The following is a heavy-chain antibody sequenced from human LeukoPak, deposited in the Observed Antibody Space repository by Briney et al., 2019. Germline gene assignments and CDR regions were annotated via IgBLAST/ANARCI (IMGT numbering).Heavy chain of an antibody. Sequence: PGGSLRLSCAASGFTFSSYGMHWVRQAPGKGLEWVAVISYDGSNKYYADSVKGRFTISKDNSKNTLYLQMNSLRAEDTAVYYCAKDIGKTEGYCSGGSCFDPGFDYWGQGTLVTVSS. J-gene: IGHJ4*02. CDR3: AKDIGKTEGYCSGGSCFDPGFDY. CDR1: GFTFSSYG. CDR2: ISYDGSNK. V-gene: IGHV3-30*18. D-gene: IGHD2-15*01.